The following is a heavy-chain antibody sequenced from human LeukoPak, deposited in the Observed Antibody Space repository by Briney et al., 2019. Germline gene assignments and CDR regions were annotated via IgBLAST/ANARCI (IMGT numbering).Heavy chain of an antibody. CDR3: ARGSSGTSGYYKDDWFDP. J-gene: IGHJ5*02. D-gene: IGHD3-3*01. Sequence: GGSLRLSCAASGFTFSSYAMSWVRQAPGKGLEWVSYISSRSDTIYYADSVKGRFTISRDNAKNSLYLQLNSLRAEDTAVYYCARGSSGTSGYYKDDWFDPWGQGTLVTVSS. CDR1: GFTFSSYA. V-gene: IGHV3-48*04. CDR2: ISSRSDTI.